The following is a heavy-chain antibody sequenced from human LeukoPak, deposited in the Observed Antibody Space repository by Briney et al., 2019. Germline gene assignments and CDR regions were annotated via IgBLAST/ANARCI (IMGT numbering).Heavy chain of an antibody. J-gene: IGHJ4*02. CDR1: GFTFSSYA. CDR2: ISGSGGST. V-gene: IGHV3-23*01. CDR3: AKGTVGYCSGGSCYPIDY. Sequence: GGSLRLSCAASGFTFSSYAMSWVRQAPGKGLEWVSAISGSGGSTNYADSVKGRFTISRDNFKNTLYLQMNSLRAEDTATYYCAKGTVGYCSGGSCYPIDYWGQGTLVTVSS. D-gene: IGHD2-15*01.